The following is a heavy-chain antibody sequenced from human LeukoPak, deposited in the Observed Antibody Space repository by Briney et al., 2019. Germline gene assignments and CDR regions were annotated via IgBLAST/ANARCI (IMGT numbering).Heavy chain of an antibody. Sequence: PSETLSLTCAVYGGSFSGYYWSWIRQPPGKGLEWIGEINHSGSTNYNPSLKSRVTISVDTSKNQFSLKLSSVTAADTAVYYCARGKRVWNYVWVPYYFDYWGQGTLVTVSS. CDR1: GGSFSGYY. CDR2: INHSGST. D-gene: IGHD1-7*01. J-gene: IGHJ4*02. CDR3: ARGKRVWNYVWVPYYFDY. V-gene: IGHV4-34*01.